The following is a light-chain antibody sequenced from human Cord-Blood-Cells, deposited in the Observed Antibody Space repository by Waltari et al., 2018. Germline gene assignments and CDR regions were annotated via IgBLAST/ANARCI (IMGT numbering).Light chain of an antibody. CDR3: CSYAGSYTWV. J-gene: IGLJ3*02. V-gene: IGLV2-11*01. Sequence: QSALTQPRSVSGSPGQSVTISCTGTSSDVGGYNYVSWYQQHPGKAPKLVIYDVSKRPSGVLGRFSGSKSGNTASLTISGLQAEDEADYYCCSYAGSYTWVFGGGTKLTVL. CDR2: DVS. CDR1: SSDVGGYNY.